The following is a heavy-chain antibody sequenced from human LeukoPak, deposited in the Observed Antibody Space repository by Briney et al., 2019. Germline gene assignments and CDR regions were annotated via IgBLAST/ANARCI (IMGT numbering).Heavy chain of an antibody. CDR1: GFTFSSYW. CDR3: AKGLIPPRGGDYYYMDV. CDR2: INSDGSST. Sequence: PGGSLRLSCAASGFTFSSYWMHWVRQAPGKGLVWVSRINSDGSSTSYADSVKGRFTISRDNAKNTLYLQMNSLRAEDTALYYCAKGLIPPRGGDYYYMDVWGKGTTVTISS. J-gene: IGHJ6*03. D-gene: IGHD2-21*01. V-gene: IGHV3-74*01.